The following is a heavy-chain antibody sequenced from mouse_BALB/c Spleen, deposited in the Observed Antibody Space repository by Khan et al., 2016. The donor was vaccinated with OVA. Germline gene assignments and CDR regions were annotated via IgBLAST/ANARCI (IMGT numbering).Heavy chain of an antibody. Sequence: QVQLQQSGAELARPGASVKLSCKASGYTFTDYYINWVKQRTGQGLEWIGEISPGSGDTYYNARFKGKATLTADKSSSTAYLQPSSLTSEASAVYFCARRNYFGYTFAYWGQGTLVTVSA. CDR1: GYTFTDYY. CDR3: ARRNYFGYTFAY. V-gene: IGHV1-77*01. CDR2: ISPGSGDT. J-gene: IGHJ3*01. D-gene: IGHD1-2*01.